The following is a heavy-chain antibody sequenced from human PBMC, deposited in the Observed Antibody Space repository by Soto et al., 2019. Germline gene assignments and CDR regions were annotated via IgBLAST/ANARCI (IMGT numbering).Heavy chain of an antibody. CDR2: ISYDGSNK. D-gene: IGHD6-13*01. CDR1: GFTFSSYA. CDR3: ARQKVAAGEHYYYYGMDV. V-gene: IGHV3-30-3*01. Sequence: GKSLRLSCAASGFTFSSYAMHGVRQAPGKGLEWVAVISYDGSNKYYADSVKGRFTISRDNSKNTLYLQMNSLRAEDTAVYYCARQKVAAGEHYYYYGMDVWGQGATVTVSS. J-gene: IGHJ6*02.